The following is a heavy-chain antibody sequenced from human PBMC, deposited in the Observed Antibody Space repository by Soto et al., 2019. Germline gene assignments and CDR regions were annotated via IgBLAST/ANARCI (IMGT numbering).Heavy chain of an antibody. Sequence: QVQLVESGGGVVQPGRSLRLSCAASGFTFSSYAMHWVRQAPGKGLEWVAVISYDGSNKYYADSVKGRFTISRDNSKNTLYLQMNSRIAEDTAVYYCARDRLRYHCNDFPYFYYGMDVWGQGTTVTVSS. V-gene: IGHV3-30-3*01. D-gene: IGHD1-1*01. J-gene: IGHJ6*02. CDR3: ARDRLRYHCNDFPYFYYGMDV. CDR2: ISYDGSNK. CDR1: GFTFSSYA.